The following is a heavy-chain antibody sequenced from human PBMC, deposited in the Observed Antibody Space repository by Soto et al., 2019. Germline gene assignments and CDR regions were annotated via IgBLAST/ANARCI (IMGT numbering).Heavy chain of an antibody. CDR1: GGSISSGGYS. V-gene: IGHV4-30-2*01. J-gene: IGHJ5*02. D-gene: IGHD3-9*01. CDR3: ARANYDIFTGYYRKPGNWIEP. Sequence: PSETLSLTCAVSGGSISSGGYSWSWIRQPPGKGLEWIGYIYHSGSTYYNPSLKSRVTISVDRSKTQFSLKLSSVTAAYTAVYYCARANYDIFTGYYRKPGNWIEPWGKGTLVPAS. CDR2: IYHSGST.